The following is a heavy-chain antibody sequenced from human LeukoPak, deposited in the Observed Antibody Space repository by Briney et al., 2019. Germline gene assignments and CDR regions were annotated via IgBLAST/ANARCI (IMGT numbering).Heavy chain of an antibody. J-gene: IGHJ3*02. Sequence: GRSLRLSCAASGFTFSSYAMHWVRQAPGKWLEWVAVISYDGSNKYYADSVKGRFTISRDNSKNTLYLQMNSLRAEDTAVYYCARELASGYDALGAFDIRGQGTMVTVSS. CDR1: GFTFSSYA. V-gene: IGHV3-30-3*01. CDR3: ARELASGYDALGAFDI. CDR2: ISYDGSNK. D-gene: IGHD5-12*01.